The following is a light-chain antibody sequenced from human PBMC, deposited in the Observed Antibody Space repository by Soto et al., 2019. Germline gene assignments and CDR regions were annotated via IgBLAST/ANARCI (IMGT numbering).Light chain of an antibody. J-gene: IGLJ1*01. CDR2: DVS. V-gene: IGLV2-14*01. Sequence: QSALPQPASVSGSPGQSITTSCTGTSSDVGGYNYVSWYQQHPGKAPKLMIYDVSNRPSGVSNRFSGSKSGNTASLTISGLQAEDEADYYCSPYTSSSTYVFGTGTKVTVL. CDR3: SPYTSSSTYV. CDR1: SSDVGGYNY.